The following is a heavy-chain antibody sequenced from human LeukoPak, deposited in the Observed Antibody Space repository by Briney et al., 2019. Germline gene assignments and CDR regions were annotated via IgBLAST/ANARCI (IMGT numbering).Heavy chain of an antibody. D-gene: IGHD7-27*01. CDR2: ITTSDGNT. J-gene: IGHJ4*02. Sequence: PGGSLRLSCAASGFTFSSYTMSWVRQAPGKGLEWVSTITTSDGNTYYADSVKGRFTVSRDNSKNTLFLQMNSLRAEDTAVYYCAKDGGLWVSAHWGDSWGRGTXXXVSS. CDR1: GFTFSSYT. CDR3: AKDGGLWVSAHWGDS. V-gene: IGHV3-23*01.